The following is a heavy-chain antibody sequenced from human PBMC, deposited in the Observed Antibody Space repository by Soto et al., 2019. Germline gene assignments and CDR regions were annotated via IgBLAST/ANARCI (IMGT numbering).Heavy chain of an antibody. D-gene: IGHD1-7*01. CDR1: GFPFSNYA. CDR3: ARDNYYYFDY. Sequence: GSLSLSCVASGFPFSNYAMSWVRQAPGKGLEWVSYISTNSRTIYYADSVKGRFTISRDNAKNSLYLQMNSLRAEDTAVYYCARDNYYYFDYWGQGNLVTVSS. CDR2: ISTNSRTI. J-gene: IGHJ4*02. V-gene: IGHV3-48*01.